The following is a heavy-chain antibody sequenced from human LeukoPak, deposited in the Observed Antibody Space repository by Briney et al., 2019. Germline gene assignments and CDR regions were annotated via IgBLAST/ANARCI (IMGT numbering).Heavy chain of an antibody. CDR1: GFTFSSYA. Sequence: GGSLRLSCAASGFTFSSYAMHWVRQAPGKGLEWVAVISYDGSNKYYADSVKGRFTISRDNSKNTLYLQMNSLRAEDTAVYYCARDIRGYGDKGRDGYNLLYWGQGTLVTVSS. CDR3: ARDIRGYGDKGRDGYNLLY. J-gene: IGHJ4*02. D-gene: IGHD5-24*01. CDR2: ISYDGSNK. V-gene: IGHV3-30-3*01.